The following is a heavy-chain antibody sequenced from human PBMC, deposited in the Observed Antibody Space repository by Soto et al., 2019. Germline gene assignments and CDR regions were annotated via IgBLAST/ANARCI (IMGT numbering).Heavy chain of an antibody. D-gene: IGHD6-19*01. V-gene: IGHV3-33*01. J-gene: IGHJ4*02. CDR1: GFTFSTYG. Sequence: QVQLVESGGGVVQPGTSLRLSCAASGFTFSTYGMDWVRLAPGKGLDWVALIWYGGSRTHYAESVKGRFTISRDNSKNTLFLQMNSLRVENTAVYYCAREQIGVAGSTYDYWGQGTLVTVSS. CDR2: IWYGGSRT. CDR3: AREQIGVAGSTYDY.